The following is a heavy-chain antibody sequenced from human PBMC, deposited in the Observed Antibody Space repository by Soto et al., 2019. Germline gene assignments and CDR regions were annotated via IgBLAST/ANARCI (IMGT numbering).Heavy chain of an antibody. V-gene: IGHV3-23*01. CDR1: GFTFSSYA. D-gene: IGHD6-19*01. CDR3: AKTANGWFSAFDI. Sequence: EVQLLKSEGGLVQPGGSLRLSCAASGFTFSSYAMSWVRQAPGKGLEWVSAISGSGGTTYYADSVKGRFTFSRDNSKNTLYLQMNSLRAEDTAVYYCAKTANGWFSAFDIWGQGTMVTVSS. CDR2: ISGSGGTT. J-gene: IGHJ3*02.